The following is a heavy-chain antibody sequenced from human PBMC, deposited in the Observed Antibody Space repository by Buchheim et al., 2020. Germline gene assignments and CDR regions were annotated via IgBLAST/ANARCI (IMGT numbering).Heavy chain of an antibody. CDR2: INHSGST. V-gene: IGHV4-34*01. D-gene: IGHD2-2*01. Sequence: QVQLQQWGAGLLKPSETLSLTCAVYGGSFSGYYWSWIRQPPGKGLEWIGEINHSGSTNYNPSLKSRVTISVDTSKNQFVLKLSSVTAADTAVYYCARALCSSTSCYYYYGMDVWGQGTT. J-gene: IGHJ6*02. CDR3: ARALCSSTSCYYYYGMDV. CDR1: GGSFSGYY.